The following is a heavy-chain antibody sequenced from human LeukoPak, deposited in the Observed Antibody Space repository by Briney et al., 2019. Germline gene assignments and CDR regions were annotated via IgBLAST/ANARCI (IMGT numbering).Heavy chain of an antibody. J-gene: IGHJ3*02. D-gene: IGHD2-15*01. CDR1: GFTFSSYW. CDR2: IKQDKNEK. CDR3: ASSRDVVVVAAAFDI. Sequence: PGGSLRLSCAASGFTFSSYWMSWVRQSPGKGLEWVANIKQDKNEKYYVDSVKGRFTISRDNAKKSLYLQMNSLRDEDTAVYNCASSRDVVVVAAAFDIWGQGTMVTVSS. V-gene: IGHV3-7*01.